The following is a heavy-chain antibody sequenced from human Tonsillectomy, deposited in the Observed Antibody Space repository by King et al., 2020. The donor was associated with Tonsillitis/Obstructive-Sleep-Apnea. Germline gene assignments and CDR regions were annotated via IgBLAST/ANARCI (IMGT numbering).Heavy chain of an antibody. CDR1: GFTFSSYV. CDR3: ARDYWGDRGAFDI. D-gene: IGHD3-16*01. J-gene: IGHJ3*02. CDR2: ISNDGTNK. Sequence: VQLVESGGGVVQPGRSLRLSCAASGFTFSSYVMHWVRQGPGKGLEWVAVISNDGTNKYHADSVKGRFTISRDNSKNTLYLQMNSLRAEDTAVYYCARDYWGDRGAFDIWGQGTMVTVSS. V-gene: IGHV3-30*04.